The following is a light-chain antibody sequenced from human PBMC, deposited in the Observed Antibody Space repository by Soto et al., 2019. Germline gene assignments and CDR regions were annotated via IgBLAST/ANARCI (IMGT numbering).Light chain of an antibody. CDR3: QHRSNWPPIS. CDR2: DAS. V-gene: IGKV3-11*01. J-gene: IGKJ5*01. Sequence: ISLTSWPPTPSVPSXGLSTLXGWASQSVSTYLAWYQQRPGQAPRLLIYDASNRAPGIPARFSGSGSGTDFTLTISSLEPEDFAVYYCQHRSNWPPISVGEGTRLEI. CDR1: QSVSTY.